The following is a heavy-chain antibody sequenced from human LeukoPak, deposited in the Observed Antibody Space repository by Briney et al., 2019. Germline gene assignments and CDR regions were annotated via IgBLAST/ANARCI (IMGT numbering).Heavy chain of an antibody. V-gene: IGHV1-46*01. D-gene: IGHD6-6*01. Sequence: ASVKVSCKASGYTFTSYYMHWVRQAPGQGLEWMGIINPSGGSTSYAQKFQGRVTMTRDTSTSTVYMELSSLRSEDTAVYYCARDLGGSSARGDYFDYWGQGTLVTVSS. CDR3: ARDLGGSSARGDYFDY. CDR2: INPSGGST. J-gene: IGHJ4*02. CDR1: GYTFTSYY.